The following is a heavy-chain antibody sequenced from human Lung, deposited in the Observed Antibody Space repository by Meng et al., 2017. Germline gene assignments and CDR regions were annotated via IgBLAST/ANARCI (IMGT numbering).Heavy chain of an antibody. CDR2: IYNSGST. CDR3: ARGQKGYFDL. CDR1: GGSISSSNYY. J-gene: IGHJ2*01. Sequence: QVQLQEAGPGLLQPAQTLSLTCTFAGGSISSSNYYWSWIRQPPVKGLEWSGHIYNSGSTYYNPSLKSRITISVDTSKNQFSLKLSSATAADTAVYYCARGQKGYFDLWGRGTLVTVSS. V-gene: IGHV4-30-4*01.